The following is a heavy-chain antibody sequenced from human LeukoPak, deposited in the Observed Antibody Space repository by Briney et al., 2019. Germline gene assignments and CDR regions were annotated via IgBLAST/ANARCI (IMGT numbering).Heavy chain of an antibody. D-gene: IGHD5-18*01. CDR2: ISAYNGNA. CDR1: GYTFTSYG. J-gene: IGHJ4*02. CDR3: ARDLNPKGGGRSGYSYGFHYFGY. Sequence: GASVKVSCKASGYTFTSYGISWVRQAPGQGLEWMGWISAYNGNANYAQKLQGRVTITTDTSTSTAYMELRSLRSDDTAVYYCARDLNPKGGGRSGYSYGFHYFGYWGQGTLVTVSS. V-gene: IGHV1-18*01.